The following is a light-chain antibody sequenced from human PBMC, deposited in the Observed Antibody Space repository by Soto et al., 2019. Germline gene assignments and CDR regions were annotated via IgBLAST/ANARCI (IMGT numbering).Light chain of an antibody. J-gene: IGKJ2*01. V-gene: IGKV1-9*01. CDR1: QGISSY. Sequence: DIQLTQSPSFLSASVGDRVTITCRASQGISSYLGWYQQKPGKAPNLLIFAASTLQDGVPSRFSGSGSGTEFTLTISNLQPEDCGTYYCQQVHSYPYTFGLGTTLEI. CDR3: QQVHSYPYT. CDR2: AAS.